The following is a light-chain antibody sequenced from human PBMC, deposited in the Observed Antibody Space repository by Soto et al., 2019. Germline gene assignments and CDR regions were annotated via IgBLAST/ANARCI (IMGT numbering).Light chain of an antibody. CDR1: QSISSNY. V-gene: IGKV3-20*01. CDR2: GAS. CDR3: QQYGSSPTWT. J-gene: IGKJ1*01. Sequence: ESVLTQSPGTLSLSPGERVTLSCRASQSISSNYLALYQQKPGQAPRLLIYGASTRVTGIPDRFSGSGSGTDFTLTISRLEPEDSAVYYCQQYGSSPTWTFGQGTKVEIK.